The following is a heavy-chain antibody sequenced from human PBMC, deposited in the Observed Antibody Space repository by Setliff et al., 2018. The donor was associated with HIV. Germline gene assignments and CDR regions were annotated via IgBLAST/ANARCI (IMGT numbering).Heavy chain of an antibody. V-gene: IGHV3-74*01. CDR2: INSDGSGT. D-gene: IGHD2-15*01. J-gene: IGHJ4*02. CDR3: ARNSYFFDS. CDR1: GYNFGVYW. Sequence: GGSLRLSCAASGYNFGVYWMHWVRQVPGKGLVWVSHINSDGSGTRYADSVKGRFTISRDNAKNTLYLQMNSLRAEDTAVYYCARNSYFFDSWGQGALVTVSS.